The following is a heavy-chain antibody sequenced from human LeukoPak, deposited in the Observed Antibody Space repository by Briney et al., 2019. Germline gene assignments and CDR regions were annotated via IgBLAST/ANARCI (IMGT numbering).Heavy chain of an antibody. CDR2: MNPNSGNT. D-gene: IGHD3-10*01. CDR1: GYTFTSYD. Sequence: GASVKVSCKASGYTFTSYDINWVRQATGXGXXXXGWMNPNSGNTGYAQKFQGRVTMTRNTSISTAYMELSSLRSEDTAVYYCARGGVWYGSVVDYWGQGTLVTVSS. J-gene: IGHJ4*02. CDR3: ARGGVWYGSVVDY. V-gene: IGHV1-8*01.